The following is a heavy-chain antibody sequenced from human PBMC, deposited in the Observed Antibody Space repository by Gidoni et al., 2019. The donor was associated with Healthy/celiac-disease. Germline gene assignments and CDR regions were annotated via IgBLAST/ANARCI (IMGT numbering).Heavy chain of an antibody. J-gene: IGHJ4*02. CDR2: IYSGGST. Sequence: EVQLVESGGGLVQPGGSLRLSCAASGFTVSSNYMSWVRQAPGKGLEWVSVIYSGGSTYYAESVKGRFTIARDNSKNTLYLQMNSLRAEDTAVYYCARGRPDSSSWNWYYFDYWGQGTLVTVSS. D-gene: IGHD6-13*01. CDR1: GFTVSSNY. V-gene: IGHV3-66*02. CDR3: ARGRPDSSSWNWYYFDY.